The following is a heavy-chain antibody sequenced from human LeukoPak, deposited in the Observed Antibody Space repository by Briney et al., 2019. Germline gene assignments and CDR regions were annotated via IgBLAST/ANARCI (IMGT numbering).Heavy chain of an antibody. CDR2: IYYSGST. V-gene: IGHV4-61*01. CDR1: GGSVSSGSYY. D-gene: IGHD5-12*01. J-gene: IGHJ6*02. Sequence: PSETLSLTCTVSGGSVSSGSYYWSWIRQPPGKGLEWIGYIYYSGSTNYNPSLKSRVTISVDTSKNQFSLKLSSVTAADTAVYYCARGRGYYYYYGMDVWGQGTTVTVSS. CDR3: ARGRGYYYYYGMDV.